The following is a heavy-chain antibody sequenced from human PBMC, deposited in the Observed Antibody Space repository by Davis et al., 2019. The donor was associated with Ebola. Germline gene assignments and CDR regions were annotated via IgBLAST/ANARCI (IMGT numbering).Heavy chain of an antibody. CDR2: INHSGST. D-gene: IGHD2-2*01. CDR3: ARGWGYCSSTSCYSLYYGMDV. CDR1: GGSFSGYY. V-gene: IGHV4-34*01. Sequence: SQTLSLTCAVYGGSFSGYYWSWIRQPPGKGLEWIGEINHSGSTNYNPSLKSRVTISVDTSKNQFSLKLSSVTAADTAVYYCARGWGYCSSTSCYSLYYGMDVRGQGTTVTVSS. J-gene: IGHJ6*02.